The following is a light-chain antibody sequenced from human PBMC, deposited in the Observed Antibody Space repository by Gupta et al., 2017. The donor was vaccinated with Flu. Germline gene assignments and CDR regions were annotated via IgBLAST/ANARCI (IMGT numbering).Light chain of an antibody. V-gene: IGLV2-14*01. J-gene: IGLJ2*01. CDR3: SSFTDTSTLVV. CDR1: SSDIGRYKY. Sequence: QSALTQPASVSGSHGQSITISCTGSSSDIGRYKYVSWYQQYPGNAPKLIIYEVSYRPSGVSSRFSASKSGDTASLTISGLQAEDEADYYCSSFTDTSTLVVFGGGTKLTVL. CDR2: EVS.